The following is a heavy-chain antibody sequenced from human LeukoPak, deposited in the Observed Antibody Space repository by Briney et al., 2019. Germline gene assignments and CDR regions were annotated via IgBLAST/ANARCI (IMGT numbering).Heavy chain of an antibody. CDR1: GGSISSGDYY. D-gene: IGHD3-3*01. CDR3: SGEGWTYYDFWSGGGWNY. Sequence: SETLSLTCTVSGGSISSGDYYWSWIRQPPGKGLEWTGYIYYSGSTYYNPSLKSRVTISVDRSKNQFSLKLSSVTAADTAVYYCSGEGWTYYDFWSGGGWNYWGQGTLVTVSS. J-gene: IGHJ4*02. CDR2: IYYSGST. V-gene: IGHV4-30-4*01.